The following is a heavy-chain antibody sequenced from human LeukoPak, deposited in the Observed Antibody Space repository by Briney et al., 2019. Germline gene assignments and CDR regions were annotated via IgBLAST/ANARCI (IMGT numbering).Heavy chain of an antibody. CDR3: TTQDFWGEVWDL. D-gene: IGHD3-16*01. CDR1: GFTFSTAW. V-gene: IGHV3-15*01. CDR2: IRSKSFGEAT. Sequence: GGSLRLSCAASGFTFSTAWMSWVRQAPGKGLEWLGRIRSKSFGEATDYAAPVRGRFSVSRDDSTNTVHLQMNSLKTEDTAVYYCTTQDFWGEVWDLWGQGTLVTVSS. J-gene: IGHJ5*02.